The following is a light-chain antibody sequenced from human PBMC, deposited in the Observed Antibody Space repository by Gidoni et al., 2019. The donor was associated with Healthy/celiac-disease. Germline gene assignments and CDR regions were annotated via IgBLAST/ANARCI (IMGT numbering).Light chain of an antibody. J-gene: IGLJ1*01. Sequence: QSALTQPRSVSGSPGQSVTIAGTGTSSDVGGYHYVSWYQQHPGKAPKLMIYDVSKRPSGVPDRFSGSKSGNTASLTISGLQAEDEADYYCCSYAGSYTFVFGTGTKVTVL. V-gene: IGLV2-11*01. CDR3: CSYAGSYTFV. CDR1: SSDVGGYHY. CDR2: DVS.